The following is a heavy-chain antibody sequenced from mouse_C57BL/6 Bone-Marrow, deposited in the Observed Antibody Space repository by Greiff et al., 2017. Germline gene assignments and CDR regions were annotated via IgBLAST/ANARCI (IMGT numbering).Heavy chain of an antibody. V-gene: IGHV2-4*01. J-gene: IGHJ1*03. CDR3: AKRGGSYWYFDV. CDR1: GFSLTSYG. CDR2: IWRGGST. Sequence: VQLQQSGPGLVQPSQSLSITCTVSGFSLTSYGVHWVRQPPGKGLEWLGVIWRGGSTDYNAAFISRLSISKDNSKSQVFFKMNRLQADDTAIYYCAKRGGSYWYFDVWGTGTTVTVSS.